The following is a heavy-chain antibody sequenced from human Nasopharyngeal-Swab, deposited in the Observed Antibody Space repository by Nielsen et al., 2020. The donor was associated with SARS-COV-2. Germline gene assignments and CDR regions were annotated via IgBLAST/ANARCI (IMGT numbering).Heavy chain of an antibody. J-gene: IGHJ6*02. D-gene: IGHD2-8*02. CDR2: IRSKGNSYAT. CDR3: VKGSTGFYYQGMDV. V-gene: IGHV3-73*01. CDR1: GFIFSDSA. Sequence: GESLKISCAASGFIFSDSAIHWVRQASGKGLEWVGRIRSKGNSYATAYAASVKGRFTISRDDSKNTAYLQMNSLITEDTALYYCVKGSTGFYYQGMDVWGQGTTVTVSS.